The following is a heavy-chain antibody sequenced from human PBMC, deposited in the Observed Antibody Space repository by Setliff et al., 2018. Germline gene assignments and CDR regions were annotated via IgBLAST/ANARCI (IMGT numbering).Heavy chain of an antibody. Sequence: RASVKVSRKASGGTFSSYAISWVRQAPGQGLEWMGGIIPILGIVDYAQKLQSRVTITADKSTSTAYMELSSLRSEDTAVYHCATRTTATTIGWFDPWGQGTLVTVSS. D-gene: IGHD4-4*01. V-gene: IGHV1-69*10. J-gene: IGHJ5*02. CDR1: GGTFSSYA. CDR2: IIPILGIV. CDR3: ATRTTATTIGWFDP.